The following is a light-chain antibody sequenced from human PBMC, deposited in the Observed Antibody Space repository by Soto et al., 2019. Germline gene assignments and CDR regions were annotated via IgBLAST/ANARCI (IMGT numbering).Light chain of an antibody. CDR3: SSNAGSSVV. J-gene: IGLJ1*01. CDR2: DVT. CDR1: SSDVGGYNY. V-gene: IGLV2-11*01. Sequence: QSALTQPRSVSGSPGQSVTISCTGTSSDVGGYNYVSWYQQHPGKAPKLMIYDVTTRPSGVPDRFSGSKSGNTASLTISGLQAEDEDDYYCSSNAGSSVVFGTGTKVTVL.